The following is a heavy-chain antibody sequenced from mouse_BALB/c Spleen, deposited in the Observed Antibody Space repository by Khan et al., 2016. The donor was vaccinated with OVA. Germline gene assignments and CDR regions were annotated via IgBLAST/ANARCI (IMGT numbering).Heavy chain of an antibody. V-gene: IGHV2-2*02. CDR2: ICSGGST. D-gene: IGHD2-1*01. CDR1: GFSFTSYG. J-gene: IGHJ4*01. Sequence: VQLQQSGPGLVQPSQSLSITCTVSGFSFTSYGVPWVRQSPGKGLEWLGVICSGGSTDYNSAFISRLTISKDNSKSQVFFQMTSLQANDTSIYYCARTYFCYGNYGDYYTMDDWGQGTSVTVS. CDR3: ARTYFCYGNYGDYYTMDD.